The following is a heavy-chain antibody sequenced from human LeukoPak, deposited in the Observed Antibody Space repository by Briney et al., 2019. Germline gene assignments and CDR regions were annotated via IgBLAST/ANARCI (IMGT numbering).Heavy chain of an antibody. J-gene: IGHJ4*02. CDR2: INPNSGGT. CDR3: ARGLMVYSGYEEEYYFDY. CDR1: GYTFTGYY. D-gene: IGHD5-12*01. V-gene: IGHV1-2*04. Sequence: ASVKVSCKASGYTFTGYYMHWVRQAPGQGLEWMGWINPNSGGTNYAQKFQGWVTMTRDTSISTAYMELSRLRSDDTAVYYCARGLMVYSGYEEEYYFDYWGQGTLVTVSS.